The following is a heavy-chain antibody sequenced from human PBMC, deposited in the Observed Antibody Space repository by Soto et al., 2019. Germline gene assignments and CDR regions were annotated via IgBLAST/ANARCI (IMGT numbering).Heavy chain of an antibody. D-gene: IGHD2-15*01. V-gene: IGHV3-23*01. Sequence: EVQLLESGGRLVQPGGSLRLSCAASGFTFNIHAMGWVRQAPGKGLQWVSTIAPGADYTNYAESVRGRFAISRDNSRNTVYLHMNNLRAEDTAVYSCAWDYCSGRTCHSSEYFQLWCQGTLVTVSP. CDR3: AWDYCSGRTCHSSEYFQL. J-gene: IGHJ1*01. CDR1: GFTFNIHA. CDR2: IAPGADYT.